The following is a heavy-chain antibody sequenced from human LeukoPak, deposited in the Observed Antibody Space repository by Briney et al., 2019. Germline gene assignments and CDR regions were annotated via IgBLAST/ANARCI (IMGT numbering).Heavy chain of an antibody. CDR2: IYTSGIT. Sequence: SETLTLTCTVSGGSISSYYWSWIRQPPGKGLEWIGYIYTSGITNYNPSLKSRVTISVDTSKNQFSLKLSSVTAADTAVYYCARPGNYGWFDPWGQGTLVTVSS. D-gene: IGHD1-7*01. J-gene: IGHJ5*02. CDR3: ARPGNYGWFDP. CDR1: GGSISSYY. V-gene: IGHV4-4*09.